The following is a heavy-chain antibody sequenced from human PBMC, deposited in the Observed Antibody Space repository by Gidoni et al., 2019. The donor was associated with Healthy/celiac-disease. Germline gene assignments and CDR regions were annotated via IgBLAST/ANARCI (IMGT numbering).Heavy chain of an antibody. D-gene: IGHD3-16*01. Sequence: QVQLVESGGGLVKPGGSLRLSCADSGCIFSAYYLSWIRQAPGKGLEWVSYISSSGSTIYYADSVKGRFTISRDNAKNSLYLQMNSLRAEDTAVYYCARPKLRGDYYMDVWGKGTTVTVSS. CDR2: ISSSGSTI. CDR3: ARPKLRGDYYMDV. V-gene: IGHV3-11*01. CDR1: GCIFSAYY. J-gene: IGHJ6*03.